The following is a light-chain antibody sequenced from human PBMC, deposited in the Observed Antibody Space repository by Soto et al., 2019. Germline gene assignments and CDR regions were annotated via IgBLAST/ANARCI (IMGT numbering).Light chain of an antibody. J-gene: IGLJ3*02. V-gene: IGLV2-8*01. CDR3: TSYGGSNNVL. CDR2: EVS. Sequence: QSVLTQPPSASGSPGQSVTISCTGTSGDVGYYNYVSWYQQHPGKAPKLIISEVSKRPSGVPDRFSGSKSGNTASLTVSGLQAEDEADDYCTSYGGSNNVLFGGGTKLTVL. CDR1: SGDVGYYNY.